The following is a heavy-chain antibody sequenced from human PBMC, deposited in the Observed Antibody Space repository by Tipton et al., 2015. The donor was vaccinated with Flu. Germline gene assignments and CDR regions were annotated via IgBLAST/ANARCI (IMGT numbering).Heavy chain of an antibody. CDR3: AGLPNRVATKRMFDY. CDR1: GVSITSTTYY. V-gene: IGHV4-39*07. Sequence: TLSLTYTVSGVSITSTTYYWVWLRQPPGKGLEWLGSYYYSGSTYYNPSLTSRVTISLYTSKNQFSLKWSSVTATDTAVYYCAGLPNRVATKRMFDYWGQG. CDR2: YYYSGST. J-gene: IGHJ4*02. D-gene: IGHD3-3*01.